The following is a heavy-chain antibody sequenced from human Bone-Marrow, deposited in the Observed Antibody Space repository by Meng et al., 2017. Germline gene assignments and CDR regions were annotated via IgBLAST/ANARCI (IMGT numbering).Heavy chain of an antibody. CDR3: ARERGKWLRFGPFDY. J-gene: IGHJ4*02. CDR1: GGSFSDYY. V-gene: IGHV4-34*01. Sequence: QVQLQQWGAGLLKPSETLSLTCAVYGGSFSDYYWSWIRQPPGKGLEWIGEINHSGSTNYNPSLKSRATISVDTSKNQFSLKLSSVTAADTAVYYCARERGKWLRFGPFDYWGQGTLVTVS. D-gene: IGHD5-12*01. CDR2: INHSGST.